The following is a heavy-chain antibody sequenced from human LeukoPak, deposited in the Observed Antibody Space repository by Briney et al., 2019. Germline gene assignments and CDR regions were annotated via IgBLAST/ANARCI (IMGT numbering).Heavy chain of an antibody. V-gene: IGHV3-30*02. D-gene: IGHD3-22*01. Sequence: PGGSLRLSCAASGFTFSSYGMHWVRQAPGKGLEWVAFIRYDGSNKYYADSVKGRFPISRDNSKNTLYLQMNSLRAEDTAVYYCAKPDSSGLVGSYWGQGTLVTVSS. J-gene: IGHJ4*02. CDR1: GFTFSSYG. CDR2: IRYDGSNK. CDR3: AKPDSSGLVGSY.